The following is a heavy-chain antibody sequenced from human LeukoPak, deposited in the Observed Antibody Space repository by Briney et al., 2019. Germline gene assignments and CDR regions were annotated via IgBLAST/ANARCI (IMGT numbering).Heavy chain of an antibody. CDR1: GGSISSSSYY. D-gene: IGHD4-17*01. CDR2: IYTSGST. V-gene: IGHV4-61*02. Sequence: KPSETLSLTCTVSGGSISSSSYYWSWIRQPAGKGLEWIGRIYTSGSTNYNPSLKSRVTMSVDTSKNQFSLKLSSVTAADTAVYYCARDAVVDGDYLSLVYNWFDPWGQGTLVTVSS. J-gene: IGHJ5*02. CDR3: ARDAVVDGDYLSLVYNWFDP.